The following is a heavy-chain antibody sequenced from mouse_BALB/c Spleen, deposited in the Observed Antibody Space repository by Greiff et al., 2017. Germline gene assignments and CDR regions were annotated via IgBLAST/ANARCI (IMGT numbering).Heavy chain of an antibody. CDR1: GYSITSDYA. CDR3: ATMITTRAMDY. D-gene: IGHD2-4*01. Sequence: EVKVEESGPGLVKPSQSLSLTCTVTGYSITSDYAWNWIRQFPGNKLEWMGYISYSGSTSYNPSLKSRISITRDTSKNQFFLQLNSVTTEDTATYYCATMITTRAMDYWGQGTSVTVSS. J-gene: IGHJ4*01. V-gene: IGHV3-2*02. CDR2: ISYSGST.